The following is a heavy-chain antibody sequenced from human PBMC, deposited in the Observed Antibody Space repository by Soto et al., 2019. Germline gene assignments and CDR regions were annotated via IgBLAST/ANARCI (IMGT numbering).Heavy chain of an antibody. V-gene: IGHV1-3*01. CDR1: GYTFTGYA. D-gene: IGHD3-10*02. CDR2: INAGNGNT. CDR3: ARAVSGDDHYDY. J-gene: IGHJ4*02. Sequence: ASVKLSCKASGYTFTGYAMHWVRQAPGQRLEWMGWINAGNGNTKYSQKFQGRVTITRDTSASTAYMELSSLRSEDTAVYYAARAVSGDDHYDYWGQGTLVTLSS.